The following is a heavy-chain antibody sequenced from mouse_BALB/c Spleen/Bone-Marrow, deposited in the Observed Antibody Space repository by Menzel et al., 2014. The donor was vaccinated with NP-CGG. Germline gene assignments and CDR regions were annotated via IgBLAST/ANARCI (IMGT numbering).Heavy chain of an antibody. CDR2: IWSDGST. D-gene: IGHD2-14*01. CDR1: GFSLTSYG. J-gene: IGHJ4*01. V-gene: IGHV2-6-2*01. Sequence: VQGVESGPDLVAPSQSLSITCTVSGFSLTSYGVHWVRQPPGKGLEWLVVIWSDGSTTYNSTVKSRLSNSKSNSKSQVFIKINSLQTDDTSRCYGARHRYGAVDYWGQGTSVTVSS. CDR3: ARHRYGAVDY.